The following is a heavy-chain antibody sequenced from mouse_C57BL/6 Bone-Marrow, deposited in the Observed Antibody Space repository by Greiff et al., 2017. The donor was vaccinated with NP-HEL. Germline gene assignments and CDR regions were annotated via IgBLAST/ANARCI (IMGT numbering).Heavy chain of an antibody. CDR1: GFTFSDYY. D-gene: IGHD2-2*01. V-gene: IGHV5-12*01. CDR3: SRPLWLREAY. Sequence: EVQLVESGAGLVQPGGSLTLSCAASGFTFSDYYMYWVRQTPEKRLAWVAYISNGGGSTYYPDSVKGRFTISRDNAKNTLYLQMSHLKSEDTAMYYWSRPLWLREAYGGQGTLVTVTA. CDR2: ISNGGGST. J-gene: IGHJ3*01.